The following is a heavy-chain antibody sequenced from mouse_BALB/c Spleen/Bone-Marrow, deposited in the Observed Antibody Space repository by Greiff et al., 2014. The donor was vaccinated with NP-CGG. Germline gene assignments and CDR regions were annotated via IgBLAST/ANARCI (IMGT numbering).Heavy chain of an antibody. D-gene: IGHD1-2*01. J-gene: IGHJ2*01. CDR2: IYPGNVNT. Sequence: QVQLQQSGPELVKPGASVRISCKASGYTFTSYYIHWVKQRPGQGLEWIGWIYPGNVNTKYNEKFKGKATLTADKSSSTAYMQLSSLTSEDSAVYFCARRVHYYGFYFDYWGQGTTLTVSP. CDR1: GYTFTSYY. CDR3: ARRVHYYGFYFDY. V-gene: IGHV1S56*01.